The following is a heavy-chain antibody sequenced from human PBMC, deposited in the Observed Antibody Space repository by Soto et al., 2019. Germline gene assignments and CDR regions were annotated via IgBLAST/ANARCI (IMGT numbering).Heavy chain of an antibody. CDR3: ARDSSSSGYYYGMDV. CDR2: VSGYSGHS. D-gene: IGHD6-6*01. CDR1: NETLTTYG. V-gene: IGHV1-18*01. J-gene: IGHJ6*02. Sequence: QVHLVQSGAEVKKPGASVKVSCKASNETLTTYGISWVRQAPGQGLEWMGWVSGYSGHSSSAQKLQNRVIMNTKTSTNTAYMELRSLTSDDSAVYFCARDSSSSGYYYGMDVWGQGTTVTVSS.